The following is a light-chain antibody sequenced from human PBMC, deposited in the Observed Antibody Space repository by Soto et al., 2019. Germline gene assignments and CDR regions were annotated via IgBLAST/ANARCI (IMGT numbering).Light chain of an antibody. CDR2: AAS. V-gene: IGKV1-5*01. CDR3: QQYNSYSPWT. CDR1: ATISTF. Sequence: DIQLTASPSSLSASVGDSVTMTCRARATISTFLNWYQHKPGKAPRLLISAASRLQSGVPPRFSGSGSGTEFTLTISSLQPDDFATYYCQQYNSYSPWTVGQGTKVDNK. J-gene: IGKJ1*01.